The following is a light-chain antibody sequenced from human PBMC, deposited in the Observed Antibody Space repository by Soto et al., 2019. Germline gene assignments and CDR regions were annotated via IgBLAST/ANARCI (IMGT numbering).Light chain of an antibody. CDR3: LLYYGGAQGV. CDR2: STS. CDR1: TRAVTSGYY. V-gene: IGLV7-43*01. J-gene: IGLJ1*01. Sequence: QAVVTQEPSLTVSPGGTVTLTCASSTRAVTSGYYPNWFQQKPGQAPRALTYSTSNKHSWTPAPFSGSLLGGKAALTLSGVQPEDEAEYYCLLYYGGAQGVFGTGTKLTVL.